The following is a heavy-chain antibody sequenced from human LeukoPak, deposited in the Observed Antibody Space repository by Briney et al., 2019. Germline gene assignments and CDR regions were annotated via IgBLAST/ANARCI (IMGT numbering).Heavy chain of an antibody. Sequence: SETLSLTCTVSGGSISSYYWSWIRQPAGKGLEWIGRIYTTGSTNYNPSLKSRVTMSVDTSKNQFSLKLSSVTAADTAVYYCVGGGYCSSTSCLRFDPWGQGTLVTVSS. CDR1: GGSISSYY. D-gene: IGHD2-2*01. CDR3: VGGGYCSSTSCLRFDP. V-gene: IGHV4-4*07. J-gene: IGHJ5*02. CDR2: IYTTGST.